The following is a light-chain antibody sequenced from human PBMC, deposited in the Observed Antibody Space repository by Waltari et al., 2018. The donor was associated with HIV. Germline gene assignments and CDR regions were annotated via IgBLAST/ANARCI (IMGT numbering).Light chain of an antibody. J-gene: IGLJ3*02. V-gene: IGLV1-40*01. CDR2: GNR. CDR1: SSHTGAGYD. CDR3: QAYDSSLSAVM. Sequence: QSLLTQPPSVSGAPGQRVTMSCPGSSSHTGAGYDVHWYQQLPGTAPTLPIFGNRNRPSGVPDRFSGSKSGTSASLAITGLQAEDEADYYCQAYDSSLSAVMFGGGTKLTVL.